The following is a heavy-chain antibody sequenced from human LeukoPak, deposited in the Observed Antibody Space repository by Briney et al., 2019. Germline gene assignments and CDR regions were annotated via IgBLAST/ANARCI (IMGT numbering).Heavy chain of an antibody. J-gene: IGHJ6*02. CDR1: GYTFTSYD. V-gene: IGHV1-8*01. Sequence: ASVKVSCKASGYTFTSYDINWVRQATGQGLEWVGWMNPNSGNTGYAQKFQGRVTMTRNTSISTAYMELSSLRSEDTVVYYCARGLWFGELPSTYYYYYGMDVWGQGTTVTVSS. CDR2: MNPNSGNT. D-gene: IGHD3-10*01. CDR3: ARGLWFGELPSTYYYYYGMDV.